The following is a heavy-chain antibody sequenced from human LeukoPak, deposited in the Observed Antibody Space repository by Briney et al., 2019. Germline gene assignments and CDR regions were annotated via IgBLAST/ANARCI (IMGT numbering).Heavy chain of an antibody. V-gene: IGHV3-48*01. CDR3: ARDENWGSRVADY. Sequence: PGGSLRLSCAASGFTYSSYSMNWVRQAPGKGLEWVSYISSSSSTIYYADSVKGRFTISRDNAENSLYLQMNSLRAEDTAVYYCARDENWGSRVADYWGQGTLVTVSS. J-gene: IGHJ4*02. D-gene: IGHD7-27*01. CDR2: ISSSSSTI. CDR1: GFTYSSYS.